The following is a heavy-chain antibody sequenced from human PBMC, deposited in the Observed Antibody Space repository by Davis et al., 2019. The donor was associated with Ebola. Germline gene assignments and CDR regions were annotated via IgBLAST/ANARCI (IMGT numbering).Heavy chain of an antibody. J-gene: IGHJ4*02. Sequence: ASVKVSCKASGYSFTTYGIHWVRQAPGQRLEWMGWINPGNFKTEYSQSFQDRVTITSDTTASTVYMDLMSLTSEDTAVYFCAKDRGGYSPLDFWGQGSLITVSS. CDR2: INPGNFKT. V-gene: IGHV1-3*01. CDR1: GYSFTTYG. D-gene: IGHD2-15*01. CDR3: AKDRGGYSPLDF.